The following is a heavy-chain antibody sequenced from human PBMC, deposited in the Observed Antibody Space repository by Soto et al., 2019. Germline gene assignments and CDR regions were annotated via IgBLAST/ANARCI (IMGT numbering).Heavy chain of an antibody. Sequence: PGGSLRLSCSASGFTFEDFAMHWVRRVPGKGLEWVSGISWNSGSIGYADSVKGRFTISRDNAKNSLYLQMNSLRAEDTALYYCAKDLYSSSSGGNFDYWGQGTLVTVS. CDR3: AKDLYSSSSGGNFDY. J-gene: IGHJ4*02. V-gene: IGHV3-9*01. CDR1: GFTFEDFA. CDR2: ISWNSGSI. D-gene: IGHD6-6*01.